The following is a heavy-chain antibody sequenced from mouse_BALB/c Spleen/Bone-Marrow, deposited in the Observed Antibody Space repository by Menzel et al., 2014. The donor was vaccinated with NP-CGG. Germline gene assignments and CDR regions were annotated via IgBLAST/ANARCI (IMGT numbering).Heavy chain of an antibody. V-gene: IGHV1S81*02. CDR3: ARGYFAY. J-gene: IGHJ3*01. Sequence: QVQLQQSGAELVKPGASVKLSGKASGYTFTSYWMHWVKQRPGQGLEWIGEINPSNGRTNYNEKFKSKATLTVDKSSSTAYMQLSSLTSEDSAVYYCARGYFAYWGQGTLVTVSA. D-gene: IGHD2-14*01. CDR2: INPSNGRT. CDR1: GYTFTSYW.